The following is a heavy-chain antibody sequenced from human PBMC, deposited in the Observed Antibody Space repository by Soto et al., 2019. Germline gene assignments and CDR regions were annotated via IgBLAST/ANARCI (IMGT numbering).Heavy chain of an antibody. J-gene: IGHJ4*02. CDR1: GYTFTTYG. Sequence: SVKVSCKASGYTFTTYGISWVRQAPGQGLEWMGGIILIFGTANYAQKFQGRVTITADESTSTAYMELSSLRSEDTAVYYCARDLRPGVVAARGFDYWGQGTLVTVSS. D-gene: IGHD2-15*01. CDR2: IILIFGTA. CDR3: ARDLRPGVVAARGFDY. V-gene: IGHV1-69*13.